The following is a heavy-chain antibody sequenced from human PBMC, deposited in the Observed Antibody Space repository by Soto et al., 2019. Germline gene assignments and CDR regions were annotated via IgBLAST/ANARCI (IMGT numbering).Heavy chain of an antibody. Sequence: GASVKGSCKGSGGTFRRDGNSWGGEGPGNGLEWMGGIIPIFGTANYAQKFQGRVTITADESTSTAYMELSSLRSEDTAVYYCARDVREKPGELSIFDYWGQGTLVTVSS. V-gene: IGHV1-69*13. CDR3: ARDVREKPGELSIFDY. D-gene: IGHD3-16*02. CDR1: GGTFRRDG. J-gene: IGHJ4*02. CDR2: IIPIFGTA.